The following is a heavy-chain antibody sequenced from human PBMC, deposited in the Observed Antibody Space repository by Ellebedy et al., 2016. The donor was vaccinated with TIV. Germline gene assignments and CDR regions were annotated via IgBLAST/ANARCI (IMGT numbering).Heavy chain of an antibody. CDR3: ARLAAGTFNWFDP. D-gene: IGHD6-13*01. J-gene: IGHJ5*02. CDR1: GYSFTSYW. Sequence: GGSLRLSXKGSGYSFTSYWIGWVRQMPGKGLEWMGIIYPGDSDTRYSPSFQGQVTISADKSISTAYLQWSSLKASDTAMYYCARLAAGTFNWFDPWGQGTLVTVSS. CDR2: IYPGDSDT. V-gene: IGHV5-51*01.